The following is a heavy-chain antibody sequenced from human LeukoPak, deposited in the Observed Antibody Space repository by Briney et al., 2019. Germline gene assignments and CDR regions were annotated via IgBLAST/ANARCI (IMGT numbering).Heavy chain of an antibody. CDR2: IYYSGST. CDR3: ARNSSPNYYFDY. J-gene: IGHJ4*02. V-gene: IGHV4-31*03. CDR1: GGSISSGGYY. D-gene: IGHD6-13*01. Sequence: ASETLSLTCTVSGGSISSGGYYWSWIRQHPGKGLEWIGYIYYSGSTYYNPSLKSRVTISVDTSKNQFSLKLSSVTAADTAVYYCARNSSPNYYFDYWGQGTLVTVSS.